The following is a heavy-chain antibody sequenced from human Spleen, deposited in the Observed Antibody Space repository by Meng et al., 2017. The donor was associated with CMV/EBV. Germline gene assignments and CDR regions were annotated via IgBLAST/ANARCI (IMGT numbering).Heavy chain of an antibody. CDR3: TTGLFGACSSSTCRNAFDM. Sequence: GESLKISCGASGFTFSSAWMSWVRLVPGKGLEWVGRVLSKASGGTTHYGTPVKGRFTVSRDDSRNILYLQMNSLKIEDTAVYFCTTGLFGACSSSTCRNAFDMWGQGTMVTVSS. CDR2: VLSKASGGTT. V-gene: IGHV3-15*06. CDR1: GFTFSSAW. J-gene: IGHJ3*02. D-gene: IGHD6-13*01.